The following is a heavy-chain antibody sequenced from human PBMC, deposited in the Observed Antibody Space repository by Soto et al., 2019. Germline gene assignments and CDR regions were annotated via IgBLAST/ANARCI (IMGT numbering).Heavy chain of an antibody. V-gene: IGHV3-48*02. CDR1: GFTFRSFT. CDR2: ISSRSKTI. J-gene: IGHJ4*02. D-gene: IGHD1-26*01. Sequence: GGSLRLSCAASGFTFRSFTMNWVRQAPGKGLEWVLYISSRSKTIYYADSAKGRFTISRDNAKDLLYLQMSSLRDEDTAVYYCAREDILGARSFDYWGQGTQVTVSS. CDR3: AREDILGARSFDY.